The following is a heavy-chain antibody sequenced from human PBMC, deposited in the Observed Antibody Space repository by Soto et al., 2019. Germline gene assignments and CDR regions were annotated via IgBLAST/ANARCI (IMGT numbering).Heavy chain of an antibody. V-gene: IGHV1-18*01. Sequence: VASVKVSCKASGYTFTNYGITWVRQAPGQGLEWMGWISADNGNTNYAQKVQVRVTMTTDTSTSTAYMELKRLRSDDTAVYYCARGDRTSRFKLGFDPWGQGTLVTVSS. D-gene: IGHD3-3*01. CDR3: ARGDRTSRFKLGFDP. J-gene: IGHJ5*02. CDR1: GYTFTNYG. CDR2: ISADNGNT.